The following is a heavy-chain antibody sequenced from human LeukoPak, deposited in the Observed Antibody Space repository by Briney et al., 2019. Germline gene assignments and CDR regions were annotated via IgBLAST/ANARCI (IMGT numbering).Heavy chain of an antibody. J-gene: IGHJ5*02. D-gene: IGHD3-3*01. CDR3: ARLGRAYYDFWSGP. V-gene: IGHV4-39*01. CDR2: IYYRGST. Sequence: TSETLSLTCTVSGGSISSSTYYWGWIRQPPGKGLEWIGTIYYRGSTYYNPSLKSRVTISVDTSKNQFSLKLTSVTAADTAVYYCARLGRAYYDFWSGPWGQGTLVTVSS. CDR1: GGSISSSTYY.